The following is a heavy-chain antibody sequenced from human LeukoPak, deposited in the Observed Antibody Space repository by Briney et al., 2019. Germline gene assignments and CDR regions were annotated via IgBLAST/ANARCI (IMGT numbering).Heavy chain of an antibody. Sequence: SVKVSCKTSGGTFSSYAISWVRQAPGQGLEWMGRIIPIFGTANYAQKFQGRVTITTDESTSTAYMELSSLRSEDTAVYYCARGGSSGFDYWGQGTLVTVSS. CDR2: IIPIFGTA. CDR1: GGTFSSYA. J-gene: IGHJ4*02. CDR3: ARGGSSGFDY. D-gene: IGHD3-22*01. V-gene: IGHV1-69*05.